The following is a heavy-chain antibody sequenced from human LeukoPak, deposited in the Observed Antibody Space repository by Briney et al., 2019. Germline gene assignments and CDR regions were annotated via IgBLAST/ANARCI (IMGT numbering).Heavy chain of an antibody. CDR2: ISSSSSTI. J-gene: IGHJ3*02. Sequence: GGSLRLSCAASGFTFSSYSMNWVHQAPGKGLEWVSYISSSSSTIYYADSVKGRFTISRDNAKNSLYLQMNSLRDEDTAVYYCARDGMVRGVIIWDAFDIWGQGTMVTVSS. CDR1: GFTFSSYS. V-gene: IGHV3-48*02. D-gene: IGHD3-10*01. CDR3: ARDGMVRGVIIWDAFDI.